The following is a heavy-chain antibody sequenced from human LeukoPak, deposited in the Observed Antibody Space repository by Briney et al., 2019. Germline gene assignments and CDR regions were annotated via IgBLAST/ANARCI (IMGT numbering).Heavy chain of an antibody. D-gene: IGHD4-11*01. CDR2: INHSGST. V-gene: IGHV4-34*01. CDR1: GGSFSGYY. CDR3: ARGWSTVTSQTQPTYYYYGMDV. J-gene: IGHJ6*02. Sequence: SETLSLTCAVYGGSFSGYYWSWIRQPPGEGLEWIGEINHSGSTNYNPSLKSRVTISVDTSKNQFSLKLSSVTAADTAVYYCARGWSTVTSQTQPTYYYYGMDVWGQGTTVTVSS.